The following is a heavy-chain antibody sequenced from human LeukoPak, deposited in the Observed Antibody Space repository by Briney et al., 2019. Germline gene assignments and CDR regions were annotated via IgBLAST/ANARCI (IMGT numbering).Heavy chain of an antibody. CDR3: ARPRQLVLDAFDI. CDR1: GGSISSSSYY. D-gene: IGHD6-6*01. Sequence: SETLSLTCTGSGGSISSSSYYWGWIRQPPGKGLEWFGSIYYSGSTYYNPSLKSRVTISVDTSKNQFSLKLSSVTAADTAVYYCARPRQLVLDAFDIWGQGTMVTVSS. V-gene: IGHV4-39*01. CDR2: IYYSGST. J-gene: IGHJ3*02.